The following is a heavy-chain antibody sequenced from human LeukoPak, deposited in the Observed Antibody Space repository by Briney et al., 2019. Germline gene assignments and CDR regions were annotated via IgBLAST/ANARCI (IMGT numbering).Heavy chain of an antibody. CDR1: GGTFSSYA. J-gene: IGHJ4*02. CDR3: ARGKGKGGYSYKYYFDY. Sequence: GASVKVSCKASGGTFSSYAISWVRQAPGQGLEWMEGIIPIFGTANYAQKFQGRVTITADESTSTAYMELSSLRSEDTAVYYCARGKGKGGYSYKYYFDYWGQGTLVTVSS. CDR2: IIPIFGTA. V-gene: IGHV1-69*13. D-gene: IGHD5-18*01.